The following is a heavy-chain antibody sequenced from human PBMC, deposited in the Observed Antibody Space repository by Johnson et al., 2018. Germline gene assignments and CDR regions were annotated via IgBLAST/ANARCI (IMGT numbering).Heavy chain of an antibody. D-gene: IGHD4-23*01. Sequence: QVQLVQSGGGMVQPGRPLTLSCAASGFTLSDYGIHWVRQAPGKGLEWVAFTSWDGANSFYADSVKGRFTISRDNSNNSLYLQMNSLRADDTAVYYCATSNGGNSVYYYMDVWGKGTTVTVSS. CDR3: ATSNGGNSVYYYMDV. CDR1: GFTLSDYG. V-gene: IGHV3-30*03. CDR2: TSWDGANS. J-gene: IGHJ6*03.